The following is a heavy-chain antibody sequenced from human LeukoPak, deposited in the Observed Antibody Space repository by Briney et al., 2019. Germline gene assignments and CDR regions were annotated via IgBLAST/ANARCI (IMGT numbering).Heavy chain of an antibody. Sequence: GGSLRLSCAASGFTFSDYYMSWIRQAPGKGLEWVSYISSSGSTIYYADSVKGRFTISRDNAKNSQCLQMNSLRAEDTAVYYCARVGLRFLEWLLPGHFDYWGQGTLVTVSS. V-gene: IGHV3-11*04. J-gene: IGHJ4*02. CDR2: ISSSGSTI. D-gene: IGHD3-3*01. CDR3: ARVGLRFLEWLLPGHFDY. CDR1: GFTFSDYY.